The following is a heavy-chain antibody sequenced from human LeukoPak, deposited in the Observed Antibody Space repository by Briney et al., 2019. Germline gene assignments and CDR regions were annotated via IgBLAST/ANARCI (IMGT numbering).Heavy chain of an antibody. Sequence: GGSLRLSCAASGFTFSDYYMSWLRQAPGKGLEWVSYISSSRIYTKYADSVKGRFTISRDNAKNSLYLQMNSLRAEDTAVYYCARGYAGNSGGVYYFDYWGPGTLATVSS. CDR2: ISSSRIYT. D-gene: IGHD4-23*01. J-gene: IGHJ4*02. CDR1: GFTFSDYY. V-gene: IGHV3-11*06. CDR3: ARGYAGNSGGVYYFDY.